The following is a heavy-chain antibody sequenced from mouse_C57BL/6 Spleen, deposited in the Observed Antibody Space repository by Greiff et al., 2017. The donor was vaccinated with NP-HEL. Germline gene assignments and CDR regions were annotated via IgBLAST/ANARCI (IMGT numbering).Heavy chain of an antibody. D-gene: IGHD1-1*01. J-gene: IGHJ2*01. Sequence: QVQLQQSGPELVKPGASVKISCKASGYAFSSSWMNWVKQRPGKGLEWIGRIYPGDGDTNYNGKFKGKATLTADKSSSTAYMQLSSLTSEDSAVYFCARSEFIRSYFDYWGQGTTLTVSS. CDR2: IYPGDGDT. V-gene: IGHV1-82*01. CDR1: GYAFSSSW. CDR3: ARSEFIRSYFDY.